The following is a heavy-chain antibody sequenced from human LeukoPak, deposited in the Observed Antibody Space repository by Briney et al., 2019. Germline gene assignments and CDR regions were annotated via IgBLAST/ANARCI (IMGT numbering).Heavy chain of an antibody. CDR2: IYYSGST. CDR1: GGSISSYY. CDR3: ARSVVPAAMLNWFDP. D-gene: IGHD2-2*01. Sequence: SETLSLTCTVSGGSISSYYWSWIRQPPGKGLEWIGYIYYSGSTNYNPSLKSRVTISVDTSKNQFSLKLSSGTAADTAVYYCARSVVPAAMLNWFDPWGQGTLVTVSS. J-gene: IGHJ5*02. V-gene: IGHV4-59*01.